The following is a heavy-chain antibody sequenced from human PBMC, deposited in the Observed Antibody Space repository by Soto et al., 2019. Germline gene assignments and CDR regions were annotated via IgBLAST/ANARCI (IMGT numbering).Heavy chain of an antibody. D-gene: IGHD1-1*01. CDR3: ASRRGNFDL. V-gene: IGHV4-31*03. J-gene: IGHJ2*01. CDR1: GGFISSGGYY. Sequence: QVQLQESGPGLVKPSQTLSLTCTVSGGFISSGGYYWSWIRQHPGKGLEWIGYIYYSGSTSYNPSRKRRVPISIDTSKNQFSLTLNSVTAADTAAYYGASRRGNFDLWGRGNLVTVAS. CDR2: IYYSGST.